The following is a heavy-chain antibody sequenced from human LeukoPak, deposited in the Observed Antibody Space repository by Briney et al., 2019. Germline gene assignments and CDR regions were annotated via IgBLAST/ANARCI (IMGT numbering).Heavy chain of an antibody. Sequence: GGSLRLSCEASGFTFNNYAMSWVRQAPGKGLEWVSAISGSGGSTYYADSVKGRFAISRDNSKNTLYLQMNSLRAEDTAVYYCAKDPGYGDPFSWFDPWGQGTLVTVSS. CDR3: AKDPGYGDPFSWFDP. D-gene: IGHD4-17*01. CDR2: ISGSGGST. CDR1: GFTFNNYA. V-gene: IGHV3-23*01. J-gene: IGHJ5*02.